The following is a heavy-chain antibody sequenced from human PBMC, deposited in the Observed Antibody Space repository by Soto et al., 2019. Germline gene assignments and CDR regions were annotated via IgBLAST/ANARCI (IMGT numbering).Heavy chain of an antibody. CDR1: GYTFNDYG. D-gene: IGHD3-10*01. Sequence: QVHLVQSGAEVKKPGASVKVSCKASGYTFNDYGITWVRQAPGQGLKWMGWINGHNGKTIYGQKFQGIVTMTTDTLWSTANMELRSLRSDDTAVYYCARDLVWGSGRDVVSADGLDPWGQGTLVTVSS. CDR2: INGHNGKT. CDR3: ARDLVWGSGRDVVSADGLDP. J-gene: IGHJ5*02. V-gene: IGHV1-18*01.